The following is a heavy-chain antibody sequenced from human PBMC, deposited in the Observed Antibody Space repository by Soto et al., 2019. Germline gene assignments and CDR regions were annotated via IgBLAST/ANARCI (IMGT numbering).Heavy chain of an antibody. D-gene: IGHD2-8*02. CDR1: GGSFSGYY. Sequence: SETLSLTCAVYGGSFSGYYWTWIRQPLGSVLEWIGEINHSGSTNYNPSLKSRVTISVDTSKNQFSLKLTSVTAVDTAVYYCARDKITGLFDYWGQGTLVTVSS. CDR3: ARDKITGLFDY. CDR2: INHSGST. J-gene: IGHJ4*02. V-gene: IGHV4-34*01.